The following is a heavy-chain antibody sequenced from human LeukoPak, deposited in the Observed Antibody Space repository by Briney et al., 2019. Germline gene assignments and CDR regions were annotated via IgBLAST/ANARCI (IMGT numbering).Heavy chain of an antibody. J-gene: IGHJ4*02. CDR3: AAVPYYDFWSGYYTCDY. D-gene: IGHD3-3*01. CDR1: GFTFTSSA. V-gene: IGHV1-58*01. CDR2: IVVGSGNT. Sequence: SVKVSCKASGFTFTSSAVQWVRQARGQRLEWIGWIVVGSGNTDYAQRFQERVTITRDMSTSTAYMELSSLRSEDTAVYYCAAVPYYDFWSGYYTCDYWGQGTLVTVSS.